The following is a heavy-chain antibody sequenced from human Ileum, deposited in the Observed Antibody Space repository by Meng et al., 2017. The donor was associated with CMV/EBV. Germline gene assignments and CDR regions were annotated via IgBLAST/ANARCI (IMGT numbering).Heavy chain of an antibody. V-gene: IGHV3-23*01. CDR2: ITDTADKT. CDR1: GFDFHSLA. CDR3: AKRKYWDLDSLVYFDY. D-gene: IGHD3-9*01. Sequence: SGFDFHSLAMSWVRQAPGKGLEWVSSITDTADKTYYADSVKGRFTISRDNSKNSLFLQLDSLKVDDTAIYYCAKRKYWDLDSLVYFDYWGQGALVTVSS. J-gene: IGHJ4*02.